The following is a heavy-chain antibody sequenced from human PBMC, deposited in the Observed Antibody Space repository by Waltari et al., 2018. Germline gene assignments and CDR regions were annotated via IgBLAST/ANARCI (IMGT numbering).Heavy chain of an antibody. J-gene: IGHJ6*03. CDR1: GHPLTPYY. Sequence: QVQLLESGPRLVKPSETLSLTCSVPGHPLTPYYWSWIRQSPGKGLEWIGYIYHSGSTVYNPSLRSRATISVDTSKNQFSLKVTSVTAADTAVYYCARDSGMEHGLSSGSWFYYMDVWGKGTTVTVSS. V-gene: IGHV4-59*01. D-gene: IGHD3-10*01. CDR3: ARDSGMEHGLSSGSWFYYMDV. CDR2: IYHSGST.